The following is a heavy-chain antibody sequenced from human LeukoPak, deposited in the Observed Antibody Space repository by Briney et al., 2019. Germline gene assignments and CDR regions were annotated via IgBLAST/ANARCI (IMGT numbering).Heavy chain of an antibody. D-gene: IGHD6-19*01. CDR2: VWDDGSSQ. CDR1: GFTFSSYG. J-gene: IGHJ4*02. CDR3: AKDQWNPDF. Sequence: GGSLRRSCAASGFTFSSYGMHWVRQAPGKGLEWVAVVWDDGSSQNYADSVKGRFTISRDNSKNLVFLQMNSLRAEDTAVYYCAKDQWNPDFWGQGTLVGVSS. V-gene: IGHV3-33*06.